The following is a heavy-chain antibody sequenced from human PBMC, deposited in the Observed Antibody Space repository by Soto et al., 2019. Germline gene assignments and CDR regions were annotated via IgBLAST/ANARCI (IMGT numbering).Heavy chain of an antibody. V-gene: IGHV1-18*01. CDR2: INTYNGNT. J-gene: IGHJ4*02. CDR1: GYIFTSYG. CDR3: ARDSPPFDY. Sequence: GASVKVSCKTSGYIFTSYGIGWARQAPGQGLEWMGWINTYNGNTNYSQKLQGRVTMTTDTSTSTAYMELRSLRSDDTAVYYCARDSPPFDYWGQGILVTVSS.